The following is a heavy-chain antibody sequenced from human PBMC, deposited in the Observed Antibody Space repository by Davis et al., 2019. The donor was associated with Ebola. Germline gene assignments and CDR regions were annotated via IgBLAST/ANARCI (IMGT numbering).Heavy chain of an antibody. CDR3: AKDLEIGTLDY. V-gene: IGHV3-23*01. CDR1: GFTFNNYA. Sequence: GESLKISCAACGFTFNNYAMTWVRQAPGKGLEWVSAITGGGGNTYYADSVKGRFTISRDNSKNTLSLLMNSLRAEDTAVYYCAKDLEIGTLDYWGQGTLVTVSS. J-gene: IGHJ4*02. D-gene: IGHD5-24*01. CDR2: ITGGGGNT.